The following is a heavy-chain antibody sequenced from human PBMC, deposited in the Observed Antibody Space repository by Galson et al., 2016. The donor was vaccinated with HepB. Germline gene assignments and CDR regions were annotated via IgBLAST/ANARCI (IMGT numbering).Heavy chain of an antibody. J-gene: IGHJ4*02. CDR1: GFTFSNHD. D-gene: IGHD5-18*01. Sequence: SLRLSCAASGFTFSNHDLSWVRQAPGRGLECVSGISGTYATTYYADSVKGRFTISRDNSKDTLYLRMSSLGAVDTAVYYCARGGKIQAWTIDYWGQGIVVTVSS. CDR2: ISGTYATT. V-gene: IGHV3-23*01. CDR3: ARGGKIQAWTIDY.